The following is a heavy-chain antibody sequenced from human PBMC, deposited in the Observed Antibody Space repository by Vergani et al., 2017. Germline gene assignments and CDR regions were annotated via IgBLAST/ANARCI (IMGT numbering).Heavy chain of an antibody. D-gene: IGHD1-1*01. Sequence: QVQLVESGGGLVKPGGSLRLSCAASGFTFSDYYMSWIRQAPGKGLEWVSYISSSSSYTNYADSVKGRFTISRDNAKNSLYLQMNSLRAEDTAVYYCAGDLEVASYYFDYWGQGTLVTVSS. J-gene: IGHJ4*02. CDR3: AGDLEVASYYFDY. V-gene: IGHV3-11*05. CDR2: ISSSSSYT. CDR1: GFTFSDYY.